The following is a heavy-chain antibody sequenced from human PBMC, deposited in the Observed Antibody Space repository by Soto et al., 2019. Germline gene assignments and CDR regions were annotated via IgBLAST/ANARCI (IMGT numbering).Heavy chain of an antibody. Sequence: SETLSLTCTVSGGSISTYYWNWVRQLPGKGLEWIGCIDYSGSTKYNPSLKSRVFISVDMTKNQVSLELSSVTAVDTAVYYCAREGYYAPLDYWGQGALVTVSS. V-gene: IGHV4-59*01. CDR1: GGSISTYY. J-gene: IGHJ4*02. CDR2: IDYSGST. CDR3: AREGYYAPLDY. D-gene: IGHD3-10*01.